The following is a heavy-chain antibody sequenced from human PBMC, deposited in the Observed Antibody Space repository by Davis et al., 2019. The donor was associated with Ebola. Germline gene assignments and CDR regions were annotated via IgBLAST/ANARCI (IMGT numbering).Heavy chain of an antibody. Sequence: GESLKISCAASGFTFSSYGMHWVRQAPGKGLEWVAVIWYDGSNKYYADSVKGRFTISRDNSKNTLYLQMNSLRAEDTAVYYCAKDSTYYDFWSGTTVNWFDPWGQGTLVTVSS. J-gene: IGHJ5*02. CDR1: GFTFSSYG. CDR2: IWYDGSNK. D-gene: IGHD3-3*01. CDR3: AKDSTYYDFWSGTTVNWFDP. V-gene: IGHV3-33*06.